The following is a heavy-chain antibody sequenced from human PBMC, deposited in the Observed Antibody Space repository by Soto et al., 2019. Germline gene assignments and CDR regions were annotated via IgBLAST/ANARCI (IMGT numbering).Heavy chain of an antibody. CDR2: INTYNGNT. Sequence: QVQLVESGAEVKKPGASVQVSCKASGYTFTNYGTNWVRQAPGQGLEWMGWINTYNGNTNFAQRLQGIVTMTTEASTSTAAMELRSLRSDATAVSYCARGSSPVDFDYWGQGTLVTVSS. V-gene: IGHV1-18*01. D-gene: IGHD6-13*01. J-gene: IGHJ4*02. CDR1: GYTFTNYG. CDR3: ARGSSPVDFDY.